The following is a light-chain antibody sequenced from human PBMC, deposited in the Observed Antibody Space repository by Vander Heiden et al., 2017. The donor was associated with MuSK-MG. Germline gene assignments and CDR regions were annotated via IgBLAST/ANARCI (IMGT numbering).Light chain of an antibody. CDR3: QQYGSSPPIT. Sequence: EIVLTQSPGTLSLSPGERATLSCRASQSVSSSYLAWYQQKPGQAPRLLIYGASSRDTGIPDRFSGSGYGKDFTLTISRREPEDFAVYYCQQYGSSPPITFGQGTRLEIK. J-gene: IGKJ5*01. V-gene: IGKV3-20*01. CDR1: QSVSSSY. CDR2: GAS.